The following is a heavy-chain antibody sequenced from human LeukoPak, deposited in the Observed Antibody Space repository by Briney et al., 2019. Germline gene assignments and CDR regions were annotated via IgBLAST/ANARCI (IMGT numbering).Heavy chain of an antibody. D-gene: IGHD6-19*01. CDR1: GGSISSSTYY. Sequence: TETLSLTCTVSGGSISSSTYYWGWIRQPPGKGLEWIGSISYGGSTYYNPSLKSRVTISVDTSKKRFSLKLSSVTAADTAVYYCARAPGYSSGWYSRGLNWFGPWGQGTLVTVSS. CDR2: ISYGGST. CDR3: ARAPGYSSGWYSRGLNWFGP. V-gene: IGHV4-39*01. J-gene: IGHJ5*02.